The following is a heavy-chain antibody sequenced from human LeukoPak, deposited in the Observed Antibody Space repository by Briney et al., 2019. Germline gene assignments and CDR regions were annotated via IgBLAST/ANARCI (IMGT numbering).Heavy chain of an antibody. V-gene: IGHV3-21*01. J-gene: IGHJ4*02. CDR3: ARDLYSSGWYVVY. Sequence: GGSLRLSCAAAGFTFNSYAMNWVRQAPGKGLEWASSISSSSSYIYYADSVKGRFTISRDNAKNSLYLQMNSLRAEDTAVYYCARDLYSSGWYVVYWGQGTLVTVSS. CDR2: ISSSSSYI. CDR1: GFTFNSYA. D-gene: IGHD6-19*01.